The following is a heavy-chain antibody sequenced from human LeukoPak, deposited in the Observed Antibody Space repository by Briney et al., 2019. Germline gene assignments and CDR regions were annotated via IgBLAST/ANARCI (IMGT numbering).Heavy chain of an antibody. J-gene: IGHJ6*03. Sequence: SETLSLTCTVSGFTISSGDYYWSWIGQPAGKGLEGIGSIASSGSTNYNPSLKSRVTISVDTSKNQFSLKLISVTAADTAVYYCARGRGYSGYARGYYYSYMDVWGKGTTVTVSS. CDR3: ARGRGYSGYARGYYYSYMDV. CDR2: IASSGST. D-gene: IGHD5-12*01. V-gene: IGHV4-61*02. CDR1: GFTISSGDYY.